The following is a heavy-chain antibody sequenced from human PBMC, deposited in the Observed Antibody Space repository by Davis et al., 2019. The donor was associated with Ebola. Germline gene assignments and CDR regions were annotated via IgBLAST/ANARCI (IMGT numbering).Heavy chain of an antibody. CDR1: GFTFSSYW. CDR3: ARAEWELYYFDY. V-gene: IGHV3-74*01. J-gene: IGHJ4*02. D-gene: IGHD1-26*01. CDR2: INSDGSST. Sequence: GGSLRLSCAASGFTFSSYWMHWVRQVPGKGLVWVSRINSDGSSTRYADSVKGRFTISRDNAKNTLYLQMNSLRAEDTAVYYCARAEWELYYFDYWGQGSLVTVSS.